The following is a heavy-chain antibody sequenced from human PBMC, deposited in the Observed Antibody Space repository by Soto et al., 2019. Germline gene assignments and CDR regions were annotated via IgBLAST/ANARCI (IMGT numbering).Heavy chain of an antibody. V-gene: IGHV4-59*01. CDR2: IYYSGST. D-gene: IGHD3-16*01. Sequence: PSETLSLTCSVSGGSISSYYWSWIRQPPGKGLEWTGYIYYSGSTNYNPSLKSRVTISVDTSKNQFSLKLSSVTAADTAVYYCARIAPAHYAYIWGSFEVSWFDPWGQGTLVTVSS. CDR3: ARIAPAHYAYIWGSFEVSWFDP. CDR1: GGSISSYY. J-gene: IGHJ5*02.